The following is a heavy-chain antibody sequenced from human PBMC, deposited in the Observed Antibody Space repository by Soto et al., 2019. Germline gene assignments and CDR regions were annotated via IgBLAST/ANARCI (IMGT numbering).Heavy chain of an antibody. Sequence: QVQLVQSGAEVKNPGASVKVSCKASGYTFFNYGITWVRQAPGQGLEWMGWMSAYNGNRNYAQKFQGRVTMTTDTSTSTAYMQLRTLRSDDTAVYYCARSPIAATGSLDYWGQGTLVTVSS. J-gene: IGHJ4*02. CDR2: MSAYNGNR. CDR1: GYTFFNYG. CDR3: ARSPIAATGSLDY. D-gene: IGHD6-6*01. V-gene: IGHV1-18*01.